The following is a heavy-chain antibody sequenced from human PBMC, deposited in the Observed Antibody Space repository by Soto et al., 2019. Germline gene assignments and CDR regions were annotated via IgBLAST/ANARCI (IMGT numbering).Heavy chain of an antibody. V-gene: IGHV3-74*01. J-gene: IGHJ4*02. CDR3: ARVVAHYNGSYRTIDY. D-gene: IGHD1-26*01. CDR2: INGGGSTT. Sequence: EVQLVESGGGLVQPGGSLRLSCAASGFTFSAYWMYWVRQAPGKGRVWVSRINGGGSTTSYADSVKGRFTVSRDNAKNTLYLQMNSLRAEDTAVYYCARVVAHYNGSYRTIDYWGQGTLVTVSS. CDR1: GFTFSAYW.